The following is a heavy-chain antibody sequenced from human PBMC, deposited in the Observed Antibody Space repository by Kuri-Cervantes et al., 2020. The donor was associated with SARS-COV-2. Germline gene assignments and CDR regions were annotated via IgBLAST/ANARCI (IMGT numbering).Heavy chain of an antibody. CDR3: VRDGDHWNFDY. D-gene: IGHD1-1*01. J-gene: IGHJ4*02. V-gene: IGHV3-7*01. CDR1: GFTFSTYW. CDR2: IKGDASNK. Sequence: GESLKISCAASGFTFSTYWMSWVRQAPGKGLEWVASIKGDASNKYYADSVKGRYTISRDNAKNMLFLQMNSLRAEDTAVYYCVRDGDHWNFDYWGQGTLVTVSS.